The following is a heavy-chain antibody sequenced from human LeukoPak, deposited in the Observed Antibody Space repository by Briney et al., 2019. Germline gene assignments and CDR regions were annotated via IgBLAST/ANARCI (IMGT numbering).Heavy chain of an antibody. D-gene: IGHD2-2*02. J-gene: IGHJ6*02. CDR1: GYTFTGYY. Sequence: ASVKVSCKASGYTFTGYYMHWVRQAPGQGLEWMGWINPNSGGTNYAQRFQGRVTMTRDTSISTAYRELSRLRSDDTAVYYCAREGDLYCSSTSCYNNYYYYGMDVWGQGTTVTVSS. V-gene: IGHV1-2*02. CDR3: AREGDLYCSSTSCYNNYYYYGMDV. CDR2: INPNSGGT.